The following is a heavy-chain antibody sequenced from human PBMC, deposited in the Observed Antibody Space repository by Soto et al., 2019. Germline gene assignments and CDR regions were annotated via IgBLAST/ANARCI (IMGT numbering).Heavy chain of an antibody. D-gene: IGHD6-19*01. Sequence: PGGSLRLSCAASGFTFSSYWMHWVRQAPGKGLVWVSRINSDGSKKYYADSVKGRFTISRDNSKNTLYLQMSSLRAEDTALYYCVKDGSSGWPYFDDMDVWGQGTTVTSP. J-gene: IGHJ6*02. CDR1: GFTFSSYW. CDR3: VKDGSSGWPYFDDMDV. V-gene: IGHV3-74*01. CDR2: INSDGSKK.